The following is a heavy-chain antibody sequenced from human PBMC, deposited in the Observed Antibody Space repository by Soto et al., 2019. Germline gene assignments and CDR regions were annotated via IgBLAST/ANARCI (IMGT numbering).Heavy chain of an antibody. CDR2: IYYSGST. Sequence: SETLSLTCTVSGGSISSYYWSWIRQPPGKGLEWIGYIYYSGSTNYNPSLKSRVTISVDTSKNQFSLKLSSVTAADTAVYYCARHFTSGDFWSGYYTGYYYMDVWGQGTTVTVSS. J-gene: IGHJ6*03. D-gene: IGHD3-3*01. V-gene: IGHV4-59*08. CDR3: ARHFTSGDFWSGYYTGYYYMDV. CDR1: GGSISSYY.